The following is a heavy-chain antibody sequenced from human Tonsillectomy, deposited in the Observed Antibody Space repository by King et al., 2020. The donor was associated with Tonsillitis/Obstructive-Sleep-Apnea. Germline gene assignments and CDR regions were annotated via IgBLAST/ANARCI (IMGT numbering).Heavy chain of an antibody. D-gene: IGHD1-26*01. Sequence: VQLVESGGGLVQPGGSLRLSCAASGFTFSDHYMDWVRQAPGKGLEWVGRTRNKASNYSTEYAASVKGRFTISRDDSKNSLYLQVNTLRTDDTAVYYCARVSGSYYLDYWGQGTLVTVSS. CDR1: GFTFSDHY. CDR3: ARVSGSYYLDY. V-gene: IGHV3-72*01. CDR2: TRNKASNYST. J-gene: IGHJ4*02.